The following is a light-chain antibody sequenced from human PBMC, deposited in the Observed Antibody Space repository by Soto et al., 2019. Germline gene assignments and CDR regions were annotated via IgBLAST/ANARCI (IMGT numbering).Light chain of an antibody. Sequence: QSALTQTASVSGSPGQSITISCTGTSSDVGSYNLVSWYQQHPGKAPKLMIYEGSKRSSGVSNRFSGCKSGNTASLTISGLQAEDEADYYCCSYAGSSTLVVFGGGTKLTVL. V-gene: IGLV2-23*01. J-gene: IGLJ2*01. CDR1: SSDVGSYNL. CDR2: EGS. CDR3: CSYAGSSTLVV.